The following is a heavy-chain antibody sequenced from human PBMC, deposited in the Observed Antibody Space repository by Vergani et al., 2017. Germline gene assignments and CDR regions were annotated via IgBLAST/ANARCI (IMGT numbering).Heavy chain of an antibody. CDR2: ISSSGSTI. J-gene: IGHJ4*02. Sequence: QVQLVESGGGLVKPGGSLRLSCAASGFTFSDYYMSWIRQAPGKGLEWVSYISSSGSTIYYADSVKGRFTISRDNAKNSLYLQMNSLRAEDTAVYYCARDPRXLEWFRYTPDYFDYWGQGTLVTVSS. CDR3: ARDPRXLEWFRYTPDYFDY. D-gene: IGHD3-3*01. V-gene: IGHV3-11*01. CDR1: GFTFSDYY.